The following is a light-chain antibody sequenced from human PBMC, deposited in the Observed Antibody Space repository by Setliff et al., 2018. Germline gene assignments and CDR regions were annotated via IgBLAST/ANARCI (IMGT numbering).Light chain of an antibody. J-gene: IGLJ1*01. CDR2: GVS. Sequence: QSVLTQPASVSGSPGQSITISCSGTSSDVGSYDLVSWYQQHPGKAPKLIIYGVSDRPSGVFSRFSGSKSGNTAYLTISGLQTEDEAEYYCNAYASDTTYVVGSGTKV. CDR3: NAYASDTTYV. CDR1: SSDVGSYDL. V-gene: IGLV2-14*03.